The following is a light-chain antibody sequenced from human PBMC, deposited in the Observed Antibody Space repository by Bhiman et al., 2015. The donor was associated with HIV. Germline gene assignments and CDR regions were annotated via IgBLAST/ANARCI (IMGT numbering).Light chain of an antibody. J-gene: IGLJ1*01. CDR1: SSNIGNNY. CDR2: ENT. CDR3: GTWDRSLSAGGV. V-gene: IGLV1-51*02. Sequence: QSLLTQPPSVSAAPGQKVTISCSGSSSNIGNNYVSWYQQLPGTAPKLLIYENTKRPSGIPDRFSGSKSGTSATLGITGLQTGDEGDYYCGTWDRSLSAGGVFGTGTKVTV.